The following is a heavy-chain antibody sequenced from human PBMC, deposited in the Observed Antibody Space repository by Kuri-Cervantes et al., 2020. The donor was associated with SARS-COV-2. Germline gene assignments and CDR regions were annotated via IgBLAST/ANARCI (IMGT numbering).Heavy chain of an antibody. CDR2: ISYDGSNK. J-gene: IGHJ4*02. Sequence: GGSLRLSCAASGFTFSSYAMHWVRQAPGKGLEWVAVISYDGSNKYYADSVKGRFTISRDNSKNTLYLQMNSLRAEDTAVYYCARDQDYYDSNDYFDYWGQGNLVNVSS. CDR3: ARDQDYYDSNDYFDY. V-gene: IGHV3-30*04. CDR1: GFTFSSYA. D-gene: IGHD3-22*01.